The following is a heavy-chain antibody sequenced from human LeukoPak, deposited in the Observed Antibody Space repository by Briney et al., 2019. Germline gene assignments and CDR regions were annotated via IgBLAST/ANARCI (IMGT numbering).Heavy chain of an antibody. D-gene: IGHD3-10*01. CDR1: GYTFTSYG. V-gene: IGHV1-18*01. J-gene: IGHJ6*03. CDR3: ARTYYGSGSYYNVYYHMDV. CDR2: ISAYNGNT. Sequence: ASVKVSCKASGYTFTSYGISWVRQAPGQGLEWMGWISAYNGNTNYAQKLQGRVTVTTDTSTSTAYMELRSLRSDDTAVYYCARTYYGSGSYYNVYYHMDVWGKGTTVTISS.